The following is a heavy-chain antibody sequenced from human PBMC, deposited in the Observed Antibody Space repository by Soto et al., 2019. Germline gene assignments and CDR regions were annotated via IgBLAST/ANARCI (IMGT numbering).Heavy chain of an antibody. CDR3: ARDQSGSRGYYDILTGYYIPFDH. D-gene: IGHD3-9*01. V-gene: IGHV1-18*01. J-gene: IGHJ4*02. Sequence: ASVKVSCKASGYTFTSYGISWVRQAPGQGLEWMGWISAYNGNTNYAQKLQGRVTMTTDTSTSTAYMELRSLRSDDTAVYYCARDQSGSRGYYDILTGYYIPFDHWGQGTLVTVSS. CDR1: GYTFTSYG. CDR2: ISAYNGNT.